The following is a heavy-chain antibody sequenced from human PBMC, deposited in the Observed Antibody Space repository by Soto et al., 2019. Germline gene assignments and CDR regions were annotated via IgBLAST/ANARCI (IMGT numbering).Heavy chain of an antibody. Sequence: EVQLLESGGGLVQPGGSLRLSCAASGFTFSRFGMTWVRQAPGKGLEWVSTISGTGATTYYADSVRGRFTISRDNSRNTLFLQMNSLRAEDTAVYYCAKEGDSMGLSKTFDYWGQGTLVTVSS. CDR1: GFTFSRFG. CDR2: ISGTGATT. V-gene: IGHV3-23*01. D-gene: IGHD2-15*01. J-gene: IGHJ4*02. CDR3: AKEGDSMGLSKTFDY.